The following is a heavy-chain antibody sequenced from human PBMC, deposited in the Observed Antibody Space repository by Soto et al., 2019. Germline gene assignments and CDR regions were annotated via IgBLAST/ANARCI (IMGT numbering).Heavy chain of an antibody. D-gene: IGHD3-22*01. CDR2: IYYSGST. Sequence: SETLSLTCTVSGCSISSGGYYWSWIRQHPGKGLEWIGYIYYSGSTYYNPSLKSRVTISVDTSKNQFSLKLSSVTAADTAVYYCARDSRFGYYDSSGYWLVASAFDYWGQGTLVTVSS. CDR3: ARDSRFGYYDSSGYWLVASAFDY. V-gene: IGHV4-31*03. CDR1: GCSISSGGYY. J-gene: IGHJ4*02.